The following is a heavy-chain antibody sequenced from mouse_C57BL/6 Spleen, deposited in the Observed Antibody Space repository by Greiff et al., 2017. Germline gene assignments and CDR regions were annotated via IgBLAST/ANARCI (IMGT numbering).Heavy chain of an antibody. D-gene: IGHD1-1*01. CDR1: GYTFTSYW. J-gene: IGHJ2*01. V-gene: IGHV1-55*01. CDR3: ARESITTVVAPYYFDY. CDR2: IYPGSGST. Sequence: VKLLESGAELVKPGASVKMSCKASGYTFTSYWITWVKQRPGQGLEWIGDIYPGSGSTNYNEKFKSKATLTVDTSSSTAYMQLSSLTSEDSAVYYCARESITTVVAPYYFDYWGQGTTLTVSS.